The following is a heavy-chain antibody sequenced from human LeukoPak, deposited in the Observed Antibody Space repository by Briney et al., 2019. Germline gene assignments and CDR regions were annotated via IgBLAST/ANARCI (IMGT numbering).Heavy chain of an antibody. J-gene: IGHJ3*02. D-gene: IGHD3-22*01. CDR3: AKDRHITMIVGGNDAFDI. CDR1: GFTFSSYG. Sequence: PGGSLRLSCAASGFTFSSYGMHWVRQAPGKGLGWVAFIRYDGSNKYYADSVKGRFTISRDNSKNTLYLQMNSLRAEDTAVYYCAKDRHITMIVGGNDAFDIWGQGTMVTVSS. V-gene: IGHV3-30*02. CDR2: IRYDGSNK.